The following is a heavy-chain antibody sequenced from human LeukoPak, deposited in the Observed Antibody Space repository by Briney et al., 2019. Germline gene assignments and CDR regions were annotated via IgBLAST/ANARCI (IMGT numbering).Heavy chain of an antibody. D-gene: IGHD3-9*01. CDR2: ISSNGGTT. CDR1: GFPFSSYA. J-gene: IGHJ4*02. CDR3: VKVKGPYDILTGYFDY. Sequence: QPGGSLRLSCSASGFPFSSYAMHWVRQAPGKGLEYVSAISSNGGTTYYADSVKGRFTISRDNSKNTLYLQMSSLSAEDTAVYFCVKVKGPYDILTGYFDYWGQGTLVTVSS. V-gene: IGHV3-64D*06.